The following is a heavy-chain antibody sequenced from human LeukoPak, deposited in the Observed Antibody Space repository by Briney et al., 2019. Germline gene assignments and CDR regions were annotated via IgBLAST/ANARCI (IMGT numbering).Heavy chain of an antibody. Sequence: GASVKVSCKASGYTFTGYAMNWVRQAPGQGLEWMGWINTNTGNPTYAQGFTGRFVFSLDTSVSTAYLQISSLKAEDTAVYYCASSVLLWFGELLPNYYYYGMDVWGQGTTVPVSS. CDR3: ASSVLLWFGELLPNYYYYGMDV. J-gene: IGHJ6*02. CDR1: GYTFTGYA. D-gene: IGHD3-10*01. CDR2: INTNTGNP. V-gene: IGHV7-4-1*02.